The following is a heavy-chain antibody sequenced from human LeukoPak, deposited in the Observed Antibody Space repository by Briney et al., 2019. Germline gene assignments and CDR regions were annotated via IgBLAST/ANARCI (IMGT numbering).Heavy chain of an antibody. CDR1: GYTFTGYY. CDR3: ARESDIVVVVAPFGY. J-gene: IGHJ4*02. D-gene: IGHD2-15*01. CDR2: INPNSGGT. Sequence: ASVKVSCKASGYTFTGYYMHWVRQAPGQGLEWMGWINPNSGGTNYAQKFQGRVTITRDTSISTAYMELSRLRSDDTAVYYCARESDIVVVVAPFGYWGQGTLVTVSS. V-gene: IGHV1-2*02.